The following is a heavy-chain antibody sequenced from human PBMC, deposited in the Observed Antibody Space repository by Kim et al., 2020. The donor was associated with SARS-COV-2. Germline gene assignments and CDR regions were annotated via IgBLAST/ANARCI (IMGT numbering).Heavy chain of an antibody. V-gene: IGHV3-74*01. CDR3: ARSGYISSSYY. D-gene: IGHD3-16*02. CDR2: ISSDGSST. CDR1: GFTFSSYW. Sequence: GSLRLSCAASGFTFSSYWMHWVRQAAGKGLVWVSRISSDGSSTTYADSVKGRFTISRDNANNALYLQMNSLRAEDTAVYYFARSGYISSSYYCGRGSL. J-gene: IGHJ4*01.